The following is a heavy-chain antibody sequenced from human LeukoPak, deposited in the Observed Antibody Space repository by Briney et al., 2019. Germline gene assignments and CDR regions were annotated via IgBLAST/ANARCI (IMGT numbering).Heavy chain of an antibody. V-gene: IGHV3-15*01. J-gene: IGHJ4*02. CDR3: TTDLTMVRGVIVYFDY. D-gene: IGHD3-10*01. CDR2: IKSKSDGGTT. CDR1: GFTFSNAW. Sequence: GGSLRLSCAASGFTFSNAWMSWVRQAPGKGLEWVGRIKSKSDGGTTDYAAPVKGRFTISRDDSKNTLYLQMNSLKTEDTAVYYCTTDLTMVRGVIVYFDYWGQGTLVTVSS.